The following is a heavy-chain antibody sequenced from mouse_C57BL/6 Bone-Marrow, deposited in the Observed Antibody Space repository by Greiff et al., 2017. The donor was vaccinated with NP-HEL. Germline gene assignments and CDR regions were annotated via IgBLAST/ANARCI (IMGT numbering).Heavy chain of an antibody. CDR3: ARYWVLWYFDV. D-gene: IGHD4-1*01. Sequence: QVQLQQSGAELARPGASVKLSCKASGYTFTSYGISWVKQRTGQGLEWIGEIYPRSGNPYYNEKFKGKATLTADKSSSTAYMERRSLTSEDSAVDFCARYWVLWYFDVWGTGTTVTVSS. J-gene: IGHJ1*03. CDR2: IYPRSGNP. V-gene: IGHV1-81*01. CDR1: GYTFTSYG.